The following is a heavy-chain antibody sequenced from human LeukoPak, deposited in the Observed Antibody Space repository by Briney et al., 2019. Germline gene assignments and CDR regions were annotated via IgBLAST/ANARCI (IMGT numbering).Heavy chain of an antibody. V-gene: IGHV3-23*01. J-gene: IGHJ4*02. CDR1: GFTFSSYA. CDR3: AKGRYCSSTSCPRPYYFDY. D-gene: IGHD2-2*01. CDR2: ISGSGGST. Sequence: GGSLRLSCAASGFTFSSYAMSWVRQAPGTGLEWVSAISGSGGSTYYADSVKGRFTISRDNSKNTLYLQMNSLRAEDTAVYYCAKGRYCSSTSCPRPYYFDYWGQGTLVTVSS.